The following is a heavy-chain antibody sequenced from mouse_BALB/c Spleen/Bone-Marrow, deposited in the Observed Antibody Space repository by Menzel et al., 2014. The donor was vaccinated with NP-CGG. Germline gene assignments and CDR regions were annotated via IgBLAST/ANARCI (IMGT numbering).Heavy chain of an antibody. CDR1: GYTFSSYW. J-gene: IGHJ4*01. V-gene: IGHV1-9*01. CDR2: ILPGSGNT. CDR3: AREDITTVVEMDY. Sequence: VQLQQSGAELMKPGASVKISCKATGYTFSSYWIEWVKQRPGHGLEWIGEILPGSGNTNYNEKFKGKATFTADTSSNTAHMQLSSLTSEDSAVYYCAREDITTVVEMDYWGQGTSVTVSS. D-gene: IGHD1-1*01.